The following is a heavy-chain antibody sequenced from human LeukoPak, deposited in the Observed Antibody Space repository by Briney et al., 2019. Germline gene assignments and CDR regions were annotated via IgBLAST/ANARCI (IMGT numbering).Heavy chain of an antibody. CDR3: ARKGSNWSTQFDY. V-gene: IGHV4-59*08. Sequence: SETLSLTCTISGDSITSYYWSWIRQPPGKGLEWIGYVYYTGSTSYNPSLKSRVTISVDTSKNQFSLRLSSVTAADTALYYCARKGSNWSTQFDYWGQGTLVTVSS. J-gene: IGHJ4*02. CDR2: VYYTGST. D-gene: IGHD6-13*01. CDR1: GDSITSYY.